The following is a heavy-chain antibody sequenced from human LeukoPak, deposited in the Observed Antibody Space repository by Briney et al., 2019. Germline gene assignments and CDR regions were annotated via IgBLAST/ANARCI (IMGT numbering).Heavy chain of an antibody. J-gene: IGHJ5*02. CDR1: GGSINSHH. CDR3: ARSLSGLDSGDR. CDR2: IYNSGST. Sequence: PSETLSLTCTVSGGSINSHHWSWIRQPPGKGLEWIGYIYNSGSTNYNPSLEGRVIISIDTSKNQFSLKLSSVTSADTAVYYCARSLSGLDSGDRWGQGTLVTVSS. D-gene: IGHD5-12*01. V-gene: IGHV4-59*11.